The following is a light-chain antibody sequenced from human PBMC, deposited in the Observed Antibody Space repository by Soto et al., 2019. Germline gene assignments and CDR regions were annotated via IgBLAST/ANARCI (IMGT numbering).Light chain of an antibody. J-gene: IGKJ3*01. CDR3: QQYSSFPFS. CDR1: DYVSSV. Sequence: DIQMTQSPSSLSASVGDRVTITCRATDYVSSVLAWYQQRPGKAPKSLIYAASTLQRGVPARFSGSGSGTTFTLTISSLQPEDFATYYCQQYSSFPFSFGPGTTVDIK. CDR2: AAS. V-gene: IGKV1D-16*01.